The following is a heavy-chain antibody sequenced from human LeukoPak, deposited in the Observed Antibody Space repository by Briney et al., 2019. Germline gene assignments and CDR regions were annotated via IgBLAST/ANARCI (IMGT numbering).Heavy chain of an antibody. V-gene: IGHV4-4*07. J-gene: IGHJ4*02. D-gene: IGHD6-19*01. CDR1: GGSISSYY. CDR3: ACGYSSGWPDY. Sequence: SGTLSLTCTVSGGSISSYYWSWIRQPAGKGLEWIGRIYTSGRTKYNPSLMRRVTMSLETSTNQSPLMLRYMTAADTTVYYCACGYSSGWPDYWGQGTLVTAS. CDR2: IYTSGRT.